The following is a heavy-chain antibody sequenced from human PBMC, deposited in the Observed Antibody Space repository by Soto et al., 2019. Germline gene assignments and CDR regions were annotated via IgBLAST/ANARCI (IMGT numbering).Heavy chain of an antibody. Sequence: EVQLVESGGDLVQPGGSLRLSCAASGFTFSNYWMSWVRQAPGKGLEWVANIKEDGSERNYVDSVKGRFTISRDNAENSLYLQMNILRAEDTAVYYCASARHIGPWGQGTLVTVSS. D-gene: IGHD2-21*01. V-gene: IGHV3-7*01. CDR2: IKEDGSER. CDR1: GFTFSNYW. CDR3: ASARHIGP. J-gene: IGHJ5*02.